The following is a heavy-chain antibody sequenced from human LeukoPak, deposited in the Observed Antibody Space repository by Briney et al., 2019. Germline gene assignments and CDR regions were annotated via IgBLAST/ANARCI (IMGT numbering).Heavy chain of an antibody. CDR1: GFTFSSYD. Sequence: GGSLSLSCAASGFTFSSYDMHWVRQATGKGLQWVSGIGTAGETYYPGSVKGRFTISRENAKNSLYLQMNSLRAGDTAVYYCARAGYSSSWYSRYFDLWGRGTLVTVSS. V-gene: IGHV3-13*01. D-gene: IGHD6-13*01. CDR3: ARAGYSSSWYSRYFDL. CDR2: IGTAGET. J-gene: IGHJ2*01.